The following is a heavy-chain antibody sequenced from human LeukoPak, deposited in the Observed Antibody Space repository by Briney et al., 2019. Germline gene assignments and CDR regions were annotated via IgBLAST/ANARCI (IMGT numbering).Heavy chain of an antibody. D-gene: IGHD6-19*01. J-gene: IGHJ6*03. V-gene: IGHV3-33*01. CDR1: GFTFSSYG. CDR3: ARDRLGPPNYYYYMDV. Sequence: PGGSLRLSCAASGFTFSSYGMLWVRQAPGKGLEWVAVIWYDGSNKYYADSVKGRFTISRDNSKNTLYLQMNSLRAEDTAVYYCARDRLGPPNYYYYMDVWGKGTTVTVSS. CDR2: IWYDGSNK.